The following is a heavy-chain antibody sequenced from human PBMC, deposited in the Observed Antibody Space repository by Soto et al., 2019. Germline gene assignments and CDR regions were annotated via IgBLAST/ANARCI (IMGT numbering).Heavy chain of an antibody. CDR1: GGSFRGYY. CDR2: INHSGSS. Sequence: SETLSLTCTVSGGSFRGYYWGWVRQPPGKGLEWIGEINHSGSSNYHPSLKSRVTILVATSKNQFSLTVNSVTPADTAVYYCARGEITLLGGMDVWGQGTTVTVSS. J-gene: IGHJ6*02. V-gene: IGHV4-34*01. D-gene: IGHD3-10*01. CDR3: ARGEITLLGGMDV.